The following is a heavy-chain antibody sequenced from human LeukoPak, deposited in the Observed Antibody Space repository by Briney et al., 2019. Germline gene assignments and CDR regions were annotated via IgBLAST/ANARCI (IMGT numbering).Heavy chain of an antibody. J-gene: IGHJ4*02. CDR1: GYSFTSHD. CDR3: ASALKRGSAGTLIDH. Sequence: ASVKVSCKASGYSFTSHDINWVRQATGQGLEWMGWMHPNSGNTGYAQKFQDRVTMTRNTSISTAYLELSSLGSEDTAMYYCASALKRGSAGTLIDHWGQGTLVTVSS. CDR2: MHPNSGNT. V-gene: IGHV1-8*01. D-gene: IGHD6-13*01.